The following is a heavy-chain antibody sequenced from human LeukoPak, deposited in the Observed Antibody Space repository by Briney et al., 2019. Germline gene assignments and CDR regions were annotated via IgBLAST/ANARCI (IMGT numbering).Heavy chain of an antibody. D-gene: IGHD2-2*01. CDR2: INHSGST. CDR1: GGSFSGYY. Sequence: SETLSLTCAVYGGSFSGYYWSWIRQPPGKGLEWIGEINHSGSTNYNPSLKSRVTISVDTSKNQFSLKLSSVTAADTAVYYCARVLRVAAMPHYFDYWGQGTLVTVSS. V-gene: IGHV4-34*01. J-gene: IGHJ4*02. CDR3: ARVLRVAAMPHYFDY.